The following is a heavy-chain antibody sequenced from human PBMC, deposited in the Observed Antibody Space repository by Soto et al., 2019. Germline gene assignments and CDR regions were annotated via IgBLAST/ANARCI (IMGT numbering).Heavy chain of an antibody. CDR2: IIPIFGTA. V-gene: IGHV1-69*06. Sequence: QVQLVQSGAEVKKPGSSVKVSCKASGGTFSSYAISWVRQAPGQGLEWMGGIIPIFGTANYAQKFERRVPITAEKHTSTAYMELSSLRSEDTAVYYCAREGYSSSWGFDYWGQGTLVTVSS. J-gene: IGHJ4*02. D-gene: IGHD6-13*01. CDR1: GGTFSSYA. CDR3: AREGYSSSWGFDY.